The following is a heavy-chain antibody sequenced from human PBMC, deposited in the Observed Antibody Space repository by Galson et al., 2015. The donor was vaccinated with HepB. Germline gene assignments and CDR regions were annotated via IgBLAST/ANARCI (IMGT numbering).Heavy chain of an antibody. CDR2: VSSNGGST. D-gene: IGHD2-21*01. CDR3: VKGKTDIAQIVVAIAIWADAFDI. J-gene: IGHJ3*02. Sequence: SLRLSCAASGFTFSSYVMNWVRQAPGKGLEFVSAVSSNGGSTYYADSVKGRFTISRDNSKNTLYLQMSSLRAEDTAVYYCVKGKTDIAQIVVAIAIWADAFDIWGQGTMVTVSS. CDR1: GFTFSSYV. V-gene: IGHV3-64D*06.